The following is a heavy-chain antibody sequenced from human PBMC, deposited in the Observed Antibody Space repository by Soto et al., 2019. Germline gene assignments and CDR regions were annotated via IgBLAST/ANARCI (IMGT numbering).Heavy chain of an antibody. D-gene: IGHD6-19*01. V-gene: IGHV3-13*01. Sequence: GGSLRLSCAASGFTFSSYAMHWVRQATGKGLEWVSAIGTAGDTYYPASVKGRFTVSRENARNSLHLQMNSLRAGDSAVYYCVGALEYSSGWYNFDYWGQGTLVTVSS. J-gene: IGHJ4*02. CDR3: VGALEYSSGWYNFDY. CDR1: GFTFSSYA. CDR2: IGTAGDT.